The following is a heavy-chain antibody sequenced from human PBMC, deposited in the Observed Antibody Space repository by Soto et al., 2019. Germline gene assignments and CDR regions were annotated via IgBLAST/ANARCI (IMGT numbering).Heavy chain of an antibody. D-gene: IGHD2-2*01. V-gene: IGHV3-49*03. Sequence: GGSLRLSCTASGFTFGDYAMSWFRQAPGKGLEWVGFIRSKAYGGTTEYAASVKGRFTISRDDSKSIAYLQMNSLKTEDTAVYYCTRVVPAATYQYYYGMDVWGQGTTVTVSS. J-gene: IGHJ6*02. CDR2: IRSKAYGGTT. CDR3: TRVVPAATYQYYYGMDV. CDR1: GFTFGDYA.